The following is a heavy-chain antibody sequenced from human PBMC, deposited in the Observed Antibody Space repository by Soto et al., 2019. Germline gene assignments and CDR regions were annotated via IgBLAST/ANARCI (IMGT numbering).Heavy chain of an antibody. CDR1: GFTFSSYA. CDR2: ISGSGGST. CDR3: AKDHPSIAARLPDDYYYYYGMDV. D-gene: IGHD6-6*01. Sequence: PGGSLRLSCAASGFTFSSYAMSWVRQAPGKGLEWVSAISGSGGSTYYADSVKGRFTISRDNSKNTLYLQMNSLRAEDTAVYYCAKDHPSIAARLPDDYYYYYGMDVWGQGTTVTVSS. V-gene: IGHV3-23*01. J-gene: IGHJ6*02.